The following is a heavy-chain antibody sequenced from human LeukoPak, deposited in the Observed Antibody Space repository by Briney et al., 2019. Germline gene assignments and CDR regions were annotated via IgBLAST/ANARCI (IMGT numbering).Heavy chain of an antibody. CDR1: GYTLTELS. D-gene: IGHD3-9*01. J-gene: IGHJ4*02. Sequence: ASVTVSYKVSGYTLTELSMHWVRQAPGKGLEWMGGFDPEDGETIYAQNFQGRVTMTEDTSTDTAYLELSSLRSEDTAVYYCATDIDYFDWLLLDYWGQGTLVTVSS. CDR3: ATDIDYFDWLLLDY. CDR2: FDPEDGET. V-gene: IGHV1-24*01.